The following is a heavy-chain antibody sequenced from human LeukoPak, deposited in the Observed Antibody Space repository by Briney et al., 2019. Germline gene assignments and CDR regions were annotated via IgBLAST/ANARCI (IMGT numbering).Heavy chain of an antibody. CDR3: ARDPGYCSGGSCYSSYYYYYGMDV. Sequence: SETLSLTCPLSGGSLSSYYWSWIRPPPGRGREWVGYIYYSGSTNYHPSLKSRVTRSVDTYKNQCSLNLSSVTAAETAVYYCARDPGYCSGGSCYSSYYYYYGMDVWGQGTTVTVSS. CDR1: GGSLSSYY. J-gene: IGHJ6*02. CDR2: IYYSGST. V-gene: IGHV4-59*01. D-gene: IGHD2-15*01.